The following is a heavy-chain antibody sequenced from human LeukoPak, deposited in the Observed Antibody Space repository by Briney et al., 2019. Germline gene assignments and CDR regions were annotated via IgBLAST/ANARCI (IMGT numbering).Heavy chain of an antibody. J-gene: IGHJ4*02. Sequence: RTGGSLRLSCAASGFTFSSYSMNWVRQAPGKGLEWVSSISSSSSYIYYADSVKGRFTISRDNAKNSLYLQMNSLRAEDTAVYYCARARGYSSGWYHGYFDYWGQGTLVTVSS. V-gene: IGHV3-21*01. CDR2: ISSSSSYI. D-gene: IGHD6-19*01. CDR3: ARARGYSSGWYHGYFDY. CDR1: GFTFSSYS.